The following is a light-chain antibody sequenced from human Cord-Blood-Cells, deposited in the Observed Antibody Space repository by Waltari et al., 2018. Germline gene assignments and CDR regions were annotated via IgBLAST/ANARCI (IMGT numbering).Light chain of an antibody. Sequence: EIVLTQSPGTLSLSLGERATLSCRDRQSVSSRYLAWYQQKPGQAPRLLIYGASSRATGIPDRFSGSGSGTDFTLTISRLEPEDFAVYYCQQYGSSPYTFGQGTKLEIK. V-gene: IGKV3-20*01. CDR3: QQYGSSPYT. J-gene: IGKJ2*01. CDR2: GAS. CDR1: QSVSSRY.